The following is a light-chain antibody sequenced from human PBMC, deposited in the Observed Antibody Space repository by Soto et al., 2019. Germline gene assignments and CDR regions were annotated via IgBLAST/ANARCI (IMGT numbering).Light chain of an antibody. CDR2: RNT. Sequence: QSVLTQPASVSGSPGQSITISCTGTSSDVGSYNLVSWYQQHPGKAPKLMIYRNTQRPSGVPDRLSGSKSGTSASLAISGLRSEDEADYSCATWDDSLKTYVFGNGTKVTVL. V-gene: IGLV2-14*02. CDR1: SSDVGSYNL. CDR3: ATWDDSLKTYV. J-gene: IGLJ1*01.